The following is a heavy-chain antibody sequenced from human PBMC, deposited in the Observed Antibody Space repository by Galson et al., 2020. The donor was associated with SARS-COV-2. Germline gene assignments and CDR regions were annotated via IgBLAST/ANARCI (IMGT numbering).Heavy chain of an antibody. CDR3: ATLSGGNCYSVSDY. CDR1: GFTFSKYA. J-gene: IGHJ4*02. V-gene: IGHV3-23*01. D-gene: IGHD2-15*01. Sequence: GGSLRLSCAASGFTFSKYAMNWVRQAPGKGLEWVSAVSASSGDTYYADSVKGRFTISRDNSKNTLYLQMNNLRAEDTALYYCATLSGGNCYSVSDYWGQGTLVTVAS. CDR2: VSASSGDT.